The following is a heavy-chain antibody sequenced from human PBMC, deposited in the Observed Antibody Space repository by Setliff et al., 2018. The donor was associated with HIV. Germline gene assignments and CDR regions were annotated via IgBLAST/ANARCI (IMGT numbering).Heavy chain of an antibody. D-gene: IGHD2-2*03. CDR1: GGSISPYY. Sequence: PSETLSLTCSASGGSISPYYWTWIRQSPGKGPEWIGYIRDTGNAHSNPSLRSRVTIAVDTSKNQLSLRLTSVTAADTAVYYCARVGSCYNTRCYSWFDPWGQGTLVTVS. CDR3: ARVGSCYNTRCYSWFDP. CDR2: IRDTGNA. J-gene: IGHJ5*02. V-gene: IGHV4-59*01.